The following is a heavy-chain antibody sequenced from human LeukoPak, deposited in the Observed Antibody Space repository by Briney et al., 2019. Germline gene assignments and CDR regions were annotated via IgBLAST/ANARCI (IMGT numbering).Heavy chain of an antibody. CDR1: GGSISGYT. D-gene: IGHD1-26*01. CDR2: IYASGST. CDR3: ARGVVGATAFAY. J-gene: IGHJ4*02. V-gene: IGHV4-4*07. Sequence: SETLFLTCTVSGGSISGYTWSWIRQPAGKGLEWIGRIYASGSTNYNPSLQGRVTMSVDTSRGQLFLMVHSVTAADTAVYYCARGVVGATAFAYWGQGTVVTASS.